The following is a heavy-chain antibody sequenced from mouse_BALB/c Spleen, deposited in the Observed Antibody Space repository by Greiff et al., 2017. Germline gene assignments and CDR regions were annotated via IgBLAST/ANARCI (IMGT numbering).Heavy chain of an antibody. CDR1: GFSLTGYG. Sequence: VQLVESGPGLVAPSQSLSITCTVSGFSLTGYGVNWVRQPPGKGLEWLGMIWGDGSTDYNSALKSRLSISKDNSKSQVFLKMNSLQTDDTARYYCATNYGNYVDAMDYWGQGTSVTVSS. V-gene: IGHV2-6-7*01. CDR2: IWGDGST. D-gene: IGHD2-1*01. CDR3: ATNYGNYVDAMDY. J-gene: IGHJ4*01.